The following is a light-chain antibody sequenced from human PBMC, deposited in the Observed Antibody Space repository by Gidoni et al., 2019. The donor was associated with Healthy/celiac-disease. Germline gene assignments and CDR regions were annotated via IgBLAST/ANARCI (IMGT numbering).Light chain of an antibody. Sequence: LVMTQSPDSLAVSLGERATINCKSSQSVLYSSNNKNYLAWYQQKPGQPPKLLIYWASTRESGVPDRFSGSGSGTDFTLTISSLQAEDVAVYYCQQYYSTPLTFGPGTKVDIK. V-gene: IGKV4-1*01. CDR2: WAS. CDR1: QSVLYSSNNKNY. CDR3: QQYYSTPLT. J-gene: IGKJ3*01.